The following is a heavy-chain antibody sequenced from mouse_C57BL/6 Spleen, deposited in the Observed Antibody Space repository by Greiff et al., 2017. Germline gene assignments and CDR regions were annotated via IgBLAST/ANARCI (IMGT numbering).Heavy chain of an antibody. Sequence: QVQLQQSGAELVKPGASVKISCKASGYAFSSYWMNWVKQRPGKGLEWIGQIYPGDGDTNYNGKFKGKATLTADTSSSTAYMQLSSLTSEDSAVYFCASPYATVVATRWYFDVWGTGTTVTVSS. D-gene: IGHD1-1*01. V-gene: IGHV1-80*01. CDR2: IYPGDGDT. CDR1: GYAFSSYW. J-gene: IGHJ1*03. CDR3: ASPYATVVATRWYFDV.